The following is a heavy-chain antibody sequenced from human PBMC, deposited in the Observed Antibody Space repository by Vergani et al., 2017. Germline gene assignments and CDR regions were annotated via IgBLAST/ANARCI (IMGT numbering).Heavy chain of an antibody. CDR1: GYTFTSYA. D-gene: IGHD2-2*03. Sequence: QVQLVQSGSELKKPGASVKVSCKASGYTFTSYAMNWVRQAPGQGLEWMGWINTNTGNPTYAQGFTGRFVFSLDTSVSTAYLQISSLKAEDTAVYYCAMMDIVVVPAAFYNWFDPWGQGTLVTVSA. CDR3: AMMDIVVVPAAFYNWFDP. CDR2: INTNTGNP. J-gene: IGHJ5*02. V-gene: IGHV7-4-1*02.